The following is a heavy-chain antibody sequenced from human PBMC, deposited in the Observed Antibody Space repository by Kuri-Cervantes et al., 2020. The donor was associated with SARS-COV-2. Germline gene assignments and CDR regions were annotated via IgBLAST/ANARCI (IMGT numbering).Heavy chain of an antibody. CDR3: ARHGGGSGYDHYYGMGV. J-gene: IGHJ6*02. V-gene: IGHV4-59*08. D-gene: IGHD2-15*01. Sequence: SETLSLTCTVSGGSISSYYWSWIRQPPGKGLEWIGYIYYSGSTNYNPSLKSRVTISVDTSKNQFSLKLSSVTAADTAVYYCARHGGGSGYDHYYGMGVWGQGTTVTVSS. CDR2: IYYSGST. CDR1: GGSISSYY.